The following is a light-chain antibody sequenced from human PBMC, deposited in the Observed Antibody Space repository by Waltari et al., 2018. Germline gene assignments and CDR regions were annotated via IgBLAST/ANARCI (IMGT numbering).Light chain of an antibody. CDR3: CAYAGSYILL. J-gene: IGLJ3*02. Sequence: QSALTQPRSVSGSPGQSVTISCTGTRSDIGGHNDVSWYQQHPGKAPKVMIYDVSKRPSGVPDGLSGSKSDSTASLTISGLQADDEADYYCCAYAGSYILLFGGGTKLTVL. CDR2: DVS. V-gene: IGLV2-11*01. CDR1: RSDIGGHND.